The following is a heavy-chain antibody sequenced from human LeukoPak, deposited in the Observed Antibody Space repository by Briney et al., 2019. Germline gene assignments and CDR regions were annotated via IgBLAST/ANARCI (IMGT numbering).Heavy chain of an antibody. J-gene: IGHJ4*02. D-gene: IGHD3-22*01. CDR2: ISSSSSYI. V-gene: IGHV3-21*01. CDR3: ARDDHYYDSSGYNY. Sequence: GGSLRLSCAASGFTFSIYTMNWVRQAPGKGLEWASSISSSSSYIYYADSVKGRFTISRDNAKNSLYLQMNSLRAEDTAVYYCARDDHYYDSSGYNYWGQGTLVTVSS. CDR1: GFTFSIYT.